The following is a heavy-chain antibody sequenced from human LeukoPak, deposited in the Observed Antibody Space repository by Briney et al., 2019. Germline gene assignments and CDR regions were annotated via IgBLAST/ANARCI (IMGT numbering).Heavy chain of an antibody. CDR1: GGSISSSSYY. Sequence: SETLSLTCTVSGGSISSSSYYWGWIRQPPGKGLEWIGSIYYSGSTYYNPSLKSRVTISVDTSKNQFSLKLSSVTAADTAVYYCARLVGIEYFQHWGQGTLVTVSS. CDR2: IYYSGST. D-gene: IGHD1-26*01. CDR3: ARLVGIEYFQH. J-gene: IGHJ1*01. V-gene: IGHV4-39*07.